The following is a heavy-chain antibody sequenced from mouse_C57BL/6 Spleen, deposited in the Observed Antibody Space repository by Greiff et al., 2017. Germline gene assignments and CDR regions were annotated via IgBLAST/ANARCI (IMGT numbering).Heavy chain of an antibody. CDR2: FYPGSGSI. J-gene: IGHJ3*01. CDR1: GYTFTGYT. V-gene: IGHV1-62-2*01. D-gene: IGHD2-2*01. Sequence: VQLQQPGAELVKPGASVKLSCKASGYTFTGYTIHWVKQRPGQGLEWIGWFYPGSGSIKYNEKFKDKATLTADKSSSTVYMELSRLTSEDSAVYFCARHHAAGYPLAYWGQGTLVTVSA. CDR3: ARHHAAGYPLAY.